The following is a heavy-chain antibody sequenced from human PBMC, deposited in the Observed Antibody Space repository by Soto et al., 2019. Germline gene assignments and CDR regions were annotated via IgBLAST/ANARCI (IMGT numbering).Heavy chain of an antibody. CDR1: GYTFTGYY. CDR2: FNTYTGST. J-gene: IGHJ6*02. D-gene: IGHD7-27*01. CDR3: AREEKLGYYGMDV. V-gene: IGHV1-2*04. Sequence: QVQLEQSGAEVKKPGASVKVSCKASGYTFTGYYIHWVRQAPGQGLEWMGWFNTYTGSTNYAQKFQGCVTLTRDTSISTAYMEMTRLTTDNTAVYYYAREEKLGYYGMDVWGQGTTVPVSS.